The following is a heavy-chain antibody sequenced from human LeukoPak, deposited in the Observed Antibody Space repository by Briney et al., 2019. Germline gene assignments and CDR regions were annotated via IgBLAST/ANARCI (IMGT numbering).Heavy chain of an antibody. CDR3: ARDRIGYGGNSVDY. J-gene: IGHJ4*02. CDR2: IIPIFGTA. CDR1: GFTFSSYA. Sequence: GGSLRLSCAASGFTFSSYAMHWVRQAPGQGLEWMGGIIPIFGTANYAQKFQGRVTITTDESTSTAYMELSSLRSEDTAVYYCARDRIGYGGNSVDYWGQGTLVTVSS. V-gene: IGHV1-69*05. D-gene: IGHD4-23*01.